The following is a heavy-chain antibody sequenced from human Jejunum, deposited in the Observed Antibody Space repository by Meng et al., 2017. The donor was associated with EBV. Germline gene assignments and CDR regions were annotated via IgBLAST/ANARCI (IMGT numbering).Heavy chain of an antibody. CDR1: GFTFRSYA. CDR3: AKDRVVVTQYYFDY. CDR2: INNSGDRT. D-gene: IGHD3-22*01. Sequence: EVRLLGAGGGLGLPGGSLRLFCEAYGFTFRSYAMSWVRQAPGKGLEWVSAINNSGDRTQYADSVKGRFTISRDNSKNTLYLQMNSLRAEDTALYYCAKDRVVVTQYYFDYWGQGTLVTVSS. V-gene: IGHV3-23*01. J-gene: IGHJ4*02.